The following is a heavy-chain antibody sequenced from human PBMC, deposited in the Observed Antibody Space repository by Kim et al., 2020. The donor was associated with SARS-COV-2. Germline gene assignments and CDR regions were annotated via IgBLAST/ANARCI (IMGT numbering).Heavy chain of an antibody. V-gene: IGHV1-18*01. CDR1: GYTFTSYG. J-gene: IGHJ2*01. CDR2: ISAYNGNT. CDR3: ARRYSSSWWGDWYFDL. D-gene: IGHD6-13*01. Sequence: ASVKVSCKASGYTFTSYGISWVRQAPGQGLEWMGWISAYNGNTNYAQKLQGRVTMTTDTSTSTAYMELRSLRSDDTAVYYCARRYSSSWWGDWYFDLWGRGTLVTVSS.